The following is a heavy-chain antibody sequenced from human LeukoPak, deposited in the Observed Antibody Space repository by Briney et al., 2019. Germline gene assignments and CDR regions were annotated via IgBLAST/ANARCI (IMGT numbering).Heavy chain of an antibody. CDR2: INHSGST. CDR3: ARGPRYYYDSSGYFDY. V-gene: IGHV4-34*01. Sequence: SETLSLTCAVYGGSFSGYYWSWIRQPPGKGLEWIGEINHSGSTNYNPSLKSRVTISVDTSKNQFSLKLSSVTAADTAVYYCARGPRYYYDSSGYFDYWGQGTLVTVSS. J-gene: IGHJ4*02. CDR1: GGSFSGYY. D-gene: IGHD3-22*01.